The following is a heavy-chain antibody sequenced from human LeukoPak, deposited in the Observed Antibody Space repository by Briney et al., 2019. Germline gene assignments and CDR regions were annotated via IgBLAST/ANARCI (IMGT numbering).Heavy chain of an antibody. CDR2: IYWNDDK. CDR1: GFSLSTTGVG. D-gene: IGHD5-12*01. J-gene: IGHJ4*02. Sequence: SGPTLVHPPQTLTLTCTFSGFSLSTTGVGVRWIRQPPGKALGWLALIYWNDDKRYSPSLKSRLTITKDTSKNQVVLTMTNMDPVDTATYYCAHTTLYSGYDDFDYWGQGTLVTVSS. V-gene: IGHV2-5*01. CDR3: AHTTLYSGYDDFDY.